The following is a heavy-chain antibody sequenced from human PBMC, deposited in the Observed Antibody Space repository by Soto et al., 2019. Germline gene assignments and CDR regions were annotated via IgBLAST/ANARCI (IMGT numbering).Heavy chain of an antibody. Sequence: ASVKVSCKASGYTFTSYDINWVRQATGQGLEWMGWMNPNSGNTGYAQKFQGRVTMTRNTSISTAYMELSSLRSEDTAVYYCARLTPHCTNGVCYMVFYFDYWGQGTLVTVSS. CDR2: MNPNSGNT. V-gene: IGHV1-8*01. D-gene: IGHD2-8*01. CDR1: GYTFTSYD. J-gene: IGHJ4*02. CDR3: ARLTPHCTNGVCYMVFYFDY.